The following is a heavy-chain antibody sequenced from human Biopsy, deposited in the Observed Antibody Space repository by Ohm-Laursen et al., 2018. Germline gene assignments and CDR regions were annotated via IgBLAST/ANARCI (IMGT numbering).Heavy chain of an antibody. V-gene: IGHV2-70*16. Sequence: TQTLTLTCTLSGLSLHTRGMSVTWIRQPPGKGLEWLARVDWDGAPFYNGTLKTRLTIPKYTSKNHVVLTLSDVDPVDTATYYCARIPILVVPAAIVYRHRRHLQGLDVWGQGTTVIVSS. J-gene: IGHJ6*02. CDR1: GLSLHTRGMS. CDR3: ARIPILVVPAAIVYRHRRHLQGLDV. CDR2: VDWDGAP. D-gene: IGHD2-2*02.